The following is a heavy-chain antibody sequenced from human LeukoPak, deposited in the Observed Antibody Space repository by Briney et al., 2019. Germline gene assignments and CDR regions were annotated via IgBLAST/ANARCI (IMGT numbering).Heavy chain of an antibody. V-gene: IGHV1-18*01. D-gene: IGHD4-17*01. CDR3: ARDLSLGRHDDGEPFDS. J-gene: IGHJ4*02. CDR2: ISGYNGNT. Sequence: GASVMVSCKTSGYTFTNHGISWVRRAPGQGLEWMGWISGYNGNTNYVQKFRGRITMTTDTSTSTAYLHLRSLSSDDTALYYCARDLSLGRHDDGEPFDSWGQGTLVTVSS. CDR1: GYTFTNHG.